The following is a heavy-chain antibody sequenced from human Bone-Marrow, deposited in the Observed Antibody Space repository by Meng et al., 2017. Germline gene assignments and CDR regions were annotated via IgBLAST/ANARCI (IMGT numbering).Heavy chain of an antibody. V-gene: IGHV4-30-4*01. CDR1: GGSISSGDSY. D-gene: IGHD3-16*01. Sequence: QVQLQQWGAGLLKPAATLSLTCAVYGGSISSGDSYWSWIRQPPGKGLEWIGYIYYSGSTYYNPSLRSRITISVDTSKNQFSLRLRSVTAADTAVYYCARDLNAGGILVSWGQVTLVTVSS. CDR3: ARDLNAGGILVS. CDR2: IYYSGST. J-gene: IGHJ5*02.